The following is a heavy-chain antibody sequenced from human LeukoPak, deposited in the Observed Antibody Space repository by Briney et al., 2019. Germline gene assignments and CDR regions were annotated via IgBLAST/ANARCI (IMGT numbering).Heavy chain of an antibody. J-gene: IGHJ3*02. CDR2: IKQDGSEK. V-gene: IGHV3-7*03. Sequence: GGSLRLSRAASGFTFSSYWMTWVRQTPGKGLEWVANIKQDGSEKDYVDSVKGRFTISRDNAKNSLYLQMNSLRAEGTAVYYCARVRGGYCSSTSCSLGFGAFDIWGQGTMVTVSS. D-gene: IGHD2-2*01. CDR1: GFTFSSYW. CDR3: ARVRGGYCSSTSCSLGFGAFDI.